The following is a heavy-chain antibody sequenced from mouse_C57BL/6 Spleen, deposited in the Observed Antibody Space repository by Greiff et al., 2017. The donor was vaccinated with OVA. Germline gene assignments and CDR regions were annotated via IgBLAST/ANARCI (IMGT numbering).Heavy chain of an antibody. D-gene: IGHD2-3*01. CDR3: ARFYDGYLSY. J-gene: IGHJ3*01. CDR2: ISDGGSYT. CDR1: GFTFSSYA. V-gene: IGHV5-4*03. Sequence: EVKVEESGGGLVKPGGSLKLSCAASGFTFSSYAMSWVRQTPEKRLEWVATISDGGSYTYYPDNVKGRFTISRDNAKNNLYLQMSHLKSEDTAMYYCARFYDGYLSYWGQGTLVTVSA.